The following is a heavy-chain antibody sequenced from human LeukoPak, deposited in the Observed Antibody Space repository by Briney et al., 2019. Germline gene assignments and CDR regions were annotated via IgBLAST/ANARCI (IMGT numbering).Heavy chain of an antibody. D-gene: IGHD4-17*01. J-gene: IGHJ3*02. V-gene: IGHV1-2*04. CDR3: ARDLYGDDDAFDI. CDR1: GYTFTGYY. CDR2: INPNSGGT. Sequence: GASVKVSCKASGYTFTGYYMHWVRQAPGQGLEWMGCINPNSGGTNYAQKFQGWVTMTRDTSISTAYMELSRLRSDDTAVYYCARDLYGDDDAFDIWGQGTMVTVSS.